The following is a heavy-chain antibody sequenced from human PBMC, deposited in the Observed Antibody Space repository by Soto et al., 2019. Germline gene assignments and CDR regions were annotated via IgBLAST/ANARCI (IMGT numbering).Heavy chain of an antibody. J-gene: IGHJ5*02. CDR1: GGSISSGGYH. D-gene: IGHD2-2*01. Sequence: PSETLSLTCTVSGGSISSGGYHWSWIRHHPGKGLEWIGNIYYSGSTYYTPSLKSRVTISVDTSKNQLSLKLSSVTAADTAVYYCARHCSSTTCHIHLGNWCERWGEETLVSFSS. CDR2: IYYSGST. CDR3: ARHCSSTTCHIHLGNWCER. V-gene: IGHV4-31*03.